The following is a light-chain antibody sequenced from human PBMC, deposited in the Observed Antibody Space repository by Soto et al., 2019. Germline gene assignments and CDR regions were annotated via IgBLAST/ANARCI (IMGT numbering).Light chain of an antibody. CDR3: QSYDNSLPGV. Sequence: QSVLTQPPSVSGAPGQRVIISCTGSSSNIEAGYDVHWYQHLPGTTPKLLIYNNNNRPSGVPDRFSGSKSGASASLAITGLQAEDEADYYCQSYDNSLPGVFGGGTKLTVL. J-gene: IGLJ3*02. CDR1: SSNIEAGYD. V-gene: IGLV1-40*01. CDR2: NNN.